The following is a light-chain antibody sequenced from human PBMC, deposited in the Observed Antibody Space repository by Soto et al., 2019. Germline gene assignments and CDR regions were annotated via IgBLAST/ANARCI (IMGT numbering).Light chain of an antibody. Sequence: EIVLTQSAATLSLSLGERATLSCRASQTVAAGSLAWFQQKPGQTPRLLIFGASTRAAGVPDRFSGSGSGTDFSLTINRLEPEDFAVYYCLQYVSSPWTFGQGTKVEV. V-gene: IGKV3-20*01. J-gene: IGKJ1*01. CDR3: LQYVSSPWT. CDR1: QTVAAGS. CDR2: GAS.